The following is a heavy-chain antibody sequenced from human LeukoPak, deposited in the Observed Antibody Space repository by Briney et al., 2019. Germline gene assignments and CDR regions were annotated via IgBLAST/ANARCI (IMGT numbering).Heavy chain of an antibody. CDR3: ARHGAFYYGSGSSGFDH. J-gene: IGHJ5*02. D-gene: IGHD3-10*01. CDR1: GYSISSGYY. Sequence: SETLSLTCAVSGYSISSGYYWGWIRQPPGKGLELIGSIYHSGSTYYNPSLNSRATMSVDTSKNQFSLKLSSVTAADTAVYYCARHGAFYYGSGSSGFDHWGQGTMVTVSS. CDR2: IYHSGST. V-gene: IGHV4-38-2*01.